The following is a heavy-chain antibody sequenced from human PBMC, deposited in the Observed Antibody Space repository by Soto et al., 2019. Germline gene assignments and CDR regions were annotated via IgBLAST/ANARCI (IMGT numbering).Heavy chain of an antibody. CDR3: ARGRYLDSSDYWVANLPFDH. D-gene: IGHD3-22*01. CDR1: GFTFNSYV. J-gene: IGHJ4*02. Sequence: EVQLLESGGALVQPGGSLRLSCAASGFTFNSYVMTWVRQAPGEGGAWVSSFRRSGRGSAYYGDSVKGWFTSSGDNSENTLFLQMNNLRAEGTALYYCARGRYLDSSDYWVANLPFDHWGLGTLVTVSS. V-gene: IGHV3-23*01. CDR2: FRRSGRGSA.